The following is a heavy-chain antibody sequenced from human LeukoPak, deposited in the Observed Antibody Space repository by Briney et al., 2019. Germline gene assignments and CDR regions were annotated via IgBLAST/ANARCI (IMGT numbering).Heavy chain of an antibody. CDR2: IYTSGGT. J-gene: IGHJ4*02. V-gene: IGHV4-61*02. Sequence: NASQTLSLTCTVSGGSISSGSYYWSWIRQPAGKGLEWIGRIYTSGGTNYNPSLKSRVTISVDTSKNQFSLKLSSVTAADTAVYYCARESSGYYYFDYWGQGTLVTVS. CDR3: ARESSGYYYFDY. D-gene: IGHD3-22*01. CDR1: GGSISSGSYY.